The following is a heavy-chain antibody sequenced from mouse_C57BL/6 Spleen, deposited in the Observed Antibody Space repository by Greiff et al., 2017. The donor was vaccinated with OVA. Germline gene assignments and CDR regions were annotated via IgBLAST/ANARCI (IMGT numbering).Heavy chain of an antibody. J-gene: IGHJ2*01. V-gene: IGHV14-4*01. CDR1: GFNIKDDY. CDR3: TTGDYYGSSYGY. Sequence: VQLKESGAELVRPGASVKLSCTASGFNIKDDYMHWVKQRPEQGLEWIGWIDPENGDTEYASKFQGKATITADTSSNTAYLQLSSLTSEDTAVYYCTTGDYYGSSYGYWGQGTTLTVSS. CDR2: IDPENGDT. D-gene: IGHD1-1*01.